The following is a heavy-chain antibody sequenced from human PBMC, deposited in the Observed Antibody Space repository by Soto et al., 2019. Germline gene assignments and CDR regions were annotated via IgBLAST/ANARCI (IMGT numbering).Heavy chain of an antibody. Sequence: EVQLVESGGGLVQPGGSLRLSCAASGFTFSSYEMNWVRQAPGKGLEWVSYISSSGSTIYYADSVKGRFTISRDNAKNSLYLQMNSLRAEDTAVYYCARGTDTAMVGIPAWRSFDYWGLGTLVTVSS. J-gene: IGHJ4*02. CDR1: GFTFSSYE. CDR2: ISSSGSTI. D-gene: IGHD5-18*01. CDR3: ARGTDTAMVGIPAWRSFDY. V-gene: IGHV3-48*03.